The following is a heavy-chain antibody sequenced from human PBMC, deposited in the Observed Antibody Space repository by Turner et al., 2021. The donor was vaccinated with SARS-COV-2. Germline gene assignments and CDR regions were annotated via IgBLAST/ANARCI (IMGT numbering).Heavy chain of an antibody. CDR1: GFTVSSNY. J-gene: IGHJ6*02. Sequence: EVQLVESGGGLIQPGGSLRLYCAASGFTVSSNYMSWVRQAPGKGLEWVSVIYSGGSTYYADSVKGRFTISRDNSKNTLYLQMNSLRAEDTAVYYCARDGAWKPEGMDVWGQGTTVTVSS. D-gene: IGHD1-1*01. CDR3: ARDGAWKPEGMDV. CDR2: IYSGGST. V-gene: IGHV3-53*01.